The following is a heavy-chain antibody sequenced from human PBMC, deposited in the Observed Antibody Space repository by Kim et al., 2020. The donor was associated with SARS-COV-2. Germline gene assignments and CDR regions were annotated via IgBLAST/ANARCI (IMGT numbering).Heavy chain of an antibody. J-gene: IGHJ4*02. CDR1: GFTFSNYA. Sequence: GGSLRLSCAASGFTFSNYAMSWVRQAPGKGLEWVSGISGSGGSTYFADSVKGRLTISRDNSKNTLYLQMNSLRAEDTAVYYCVKGITTPEYWGQGTLVTVSS. V-gene: IGHV3-23*01. D-gene: IGHD4-4*01. CDR3: VKGITTPEY. CDR2: ISGSGGST.